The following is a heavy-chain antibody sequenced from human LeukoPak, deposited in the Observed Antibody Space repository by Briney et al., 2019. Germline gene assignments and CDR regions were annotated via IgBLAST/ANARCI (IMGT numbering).Heavy chain of an antibody. Sequence: SETLSLTCTVSGYSISSGYYWGWIRQPPGKGLEWIGSIYHSGSTYYNPSLNTRVNISIDTSKNQFSLKLSSVTAADTAVYYCARDREVGATGYYFDYWGQGTLVTVSS. CDR3: ARDREVGATGYYFDY. V-gene: IGHV4-38-2*02. CDR1: GYSISSGYY. J-gene: IGHJ4*02. CDR2: IYHSGST. D-gene: IGHD1-26*01.